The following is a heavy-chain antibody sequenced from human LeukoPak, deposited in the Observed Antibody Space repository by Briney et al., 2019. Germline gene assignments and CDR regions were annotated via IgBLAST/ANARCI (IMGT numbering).Heavy chain of an antibody. CDR1: GFTFSNYY. CDR3: AKAIAVVGTQGIDH. CDR2: IKQDGRDK. D-gene: IGHD6-13*01. Sequence: PGGSLRLSCSASGFTFSNYYMSWVRQAPGKGLEWVANIKQDGRDKFYVDSVKGRFTISRDNSKNTLYLQMNSLRAEDTAVYYCAKAIAVVGTQGIDHWGQGTLVTVSS. V-gene: IGHV3-7*03. J-gene: IGHJ4*02.